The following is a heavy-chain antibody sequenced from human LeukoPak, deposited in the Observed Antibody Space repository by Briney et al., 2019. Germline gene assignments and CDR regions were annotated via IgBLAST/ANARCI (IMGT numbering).Heavy chain of an antibody. CDR1: GITFRNAW. CDR2: IKSKADGGTT. CDR3: TTDFTGSYYGRPS. V-gene: IGHV3-15*01. Sequence: GGSLRLSCAASGITFRNAWMSWVRQAPGKGLNWVGRIKSKADGGTTDYAAPEKGRFTISRDDSKTTVYLQINRLKTEDTAVYYCTTDFTGSYYGRPSWGQGTLVIVSS. J-gene: IGHJ5*02. D-gene: IGHD1-26*01.